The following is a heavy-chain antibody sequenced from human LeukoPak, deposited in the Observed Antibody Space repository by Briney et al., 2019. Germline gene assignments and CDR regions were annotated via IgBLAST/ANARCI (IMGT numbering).Heavy chain of an antibody. Sequence: SETLPLTCAVYGGSFSGYYWSWIRQPPGKGLEWIGEINHSGSTNYNPSLKSRVTISVDTSKNQFSLKLSSVTAADTAVYYCARVWGPRGYSGYGKRGIFDYWGQGTLVTVSS. CDR1: GGSFSGYY. CDR3: ARVWGPRGYSGYGKRGIFDY. CDR2: INHSGST. D-gene: IGHD5-12*01. V-gene: IGHV4-34*01. J-gene: IGHJ4*02.